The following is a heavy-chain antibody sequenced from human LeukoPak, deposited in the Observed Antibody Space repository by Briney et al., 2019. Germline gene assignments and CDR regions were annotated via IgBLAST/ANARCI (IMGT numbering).Heavy chain of an antibody. CDR1: GGSISSYY. D-gene: IGHD6-19*01. CDR3: ARSYSSGWYTPRY. J-gene: IGHJ4*02. CDR2: IYYSGST. Sequence: SETLSLTCTVSGGSISSYYWSWIRQPPGKGLEWIGYIYYSGSTNYNPSLKSRVTISVDTSKNRFSLNLSSVTAADTAIYYCARSYSSGWYTPRYWGQGTLVTVSS. V-gene: IGHV4-59*01.